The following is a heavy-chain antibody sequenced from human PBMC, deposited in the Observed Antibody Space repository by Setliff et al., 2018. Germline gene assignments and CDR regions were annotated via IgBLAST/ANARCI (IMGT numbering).Heavy chain of an antibody. Sequence: SETLSLTCDVFGGSFSGYFWAWIRQSPGKGLEWIGDVNDSGSANYKPSLKSRLTISRDTSKNQLSLKLSSVTAADTAVYYCARAWGSSSSSLFYGFDPWGQGTLVTVSS. CDR1: GGSFSGYF. V-gene: IGHV4-34*01. J-gene: IGHJ5*02. CDR3: ARAWGSSSSSLFYGFDP. D-gene: IGHD6-6*01. CDR2: VNDSGSA.